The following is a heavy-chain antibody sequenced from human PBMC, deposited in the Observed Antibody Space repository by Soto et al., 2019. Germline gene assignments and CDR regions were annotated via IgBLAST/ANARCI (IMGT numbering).Heavy chain of an antibody. V-gene: IGHV4-59*01. CDR3: ARRYGSAFDI. CDR1: GGSLSSYY. D-gene: IGHD4-17*01. CDR2: IFYSGST. Sequence: SETLSLTCAVSGGSLSSYYWSWIRQPPGKGLEWIGHIFYSGSTNYNPSLKSRVTISVDTSKNQFSLKLRSVTAADTAVYYCARRYGSAFDIWGQRTMVTVSS. J-gene: IGHJ3*02.